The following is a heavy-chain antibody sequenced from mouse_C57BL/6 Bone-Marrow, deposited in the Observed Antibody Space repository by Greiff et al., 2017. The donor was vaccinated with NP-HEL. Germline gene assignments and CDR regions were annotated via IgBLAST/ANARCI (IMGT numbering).Heavy chain of an antibody. CDR1: GFNIKDDY. Sequence: EVQLQQSGAELVRPGASVKLSCTASGFNIKDDYMHWVKQRPEQGLEWIGWIDPENGDTEYASKFQGKATITADTSSNTAYLQLSSLTSEDTAVYYCTTRVLGDNYAMDYWGQGTSVTVSS. CDR2: IDPENGDT. J-gene: IGHJ4*01. V-gene: IGHV14-4*01. D-gene: IGHD3-3*01. CDR3: TTRVLGDNYAMDY.